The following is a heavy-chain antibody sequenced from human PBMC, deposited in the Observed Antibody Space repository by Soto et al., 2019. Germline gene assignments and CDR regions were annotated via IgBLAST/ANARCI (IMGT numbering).Heavy chain of an antibody. CDR3: SRGSSYGDYVEKWFDP. V-gene: IGHV3-11*01. CDR1: GFTSSDCY. D-gene: IGHD4-17*01. Sequence: PGGSLRLSCAVSGFTSSDCYMRWIRQAPGKGMEWVSYISSSGSTKYYADSVTGRLTISRDNAKNSLYLQINSLRADDTALYCRSRGSSYGDYVEKWFDPWGQGTLVTVSS. J-gene: IGHJ5*02. CDR2: ISSSGSTK.